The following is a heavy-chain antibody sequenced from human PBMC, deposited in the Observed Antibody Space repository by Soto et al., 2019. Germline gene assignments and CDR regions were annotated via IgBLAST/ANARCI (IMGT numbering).Heavy chain of an antibody. V-gene: IGHV3-30*18. J-gene: IGHJ4*02. Sequence: QVQLVESGGGVVQPGRSLRLSCAASGFTFSSYGMHWVRQAPGKGLEWVAVISYDGSNKYYADSVKGRFTISRDNFKNTLYLQMNSLRAEDTAVYYCAKGPWIQLWSPDYWGQGTLVTVSS. CDR1: GFTFSSYG. D-gene: IGHD5-18*01. CDR3: AKGPWIQLWSPDY. CDR2: ISYDGSNK.